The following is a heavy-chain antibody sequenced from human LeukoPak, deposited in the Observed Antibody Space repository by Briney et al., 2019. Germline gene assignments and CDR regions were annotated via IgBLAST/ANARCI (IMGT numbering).Heavy chain of an antibody. CDR2: IYHSGST. V-gene: IGHV4-4*02. CDR3: ARELVYAYGGFDP. CDR1: GGSISSSNW. D-gene: IGHD2-8*01. Sequence: SGTLSLTCAVSGGSISSSNWWSWVRQPPGKGLEWIGEIYHSGSTNYNPSLKSRVTISVAKSKHQFSLKLSSVTAADTAVYYCARELVYAYGGFDPWGQGTLVTVSS. J-gene: IGHJ5*02.